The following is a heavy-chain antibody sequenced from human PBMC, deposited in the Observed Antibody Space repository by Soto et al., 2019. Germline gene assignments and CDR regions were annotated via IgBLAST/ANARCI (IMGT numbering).Heavy chain of an antibody. D-gene: IGHD3-3*01. CDR3: AREDRMQVLRFLAYDY. V-gene: IGHV1-2*04. CDR1: GYTFTGYY. Sequence: GASVKVSCKASGYTFTGYYMHWVRQAPGQGLEWMGWINPNSGGTNYAQKFQGWVTMTRDTSISTAYMELSRLRSDDTAVYYCAREDRMQVLRFLAYDYWGQGTLVTVSS. J-gene: IGHJ4*02. CDR2: INPNSGGT.